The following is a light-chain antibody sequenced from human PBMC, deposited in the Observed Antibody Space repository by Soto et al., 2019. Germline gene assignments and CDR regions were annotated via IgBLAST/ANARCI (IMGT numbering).Light chain of an antibody. CDR3: AAWDDSLRGAV. Sequence: QSVLTQPPSASGTPGQRVTISCSGSNSNIGINYVYWYQQLPGTAPKLLIYKNNQRPSGVPDRFSGSKSGTSASLAISGLRSEDEADYYCAAWDDSLRGAVFGGGTKLTVL. CDR2: KNN. J-gene: IGLJ7*01. V-gene: IGLV1-47*01. CDR1: NSNIGINY.